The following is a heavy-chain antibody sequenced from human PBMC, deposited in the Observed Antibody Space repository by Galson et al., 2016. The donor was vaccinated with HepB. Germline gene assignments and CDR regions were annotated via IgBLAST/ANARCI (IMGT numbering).Heavy chain of an antibody. CDR1: GFTFRIYS. Sequence: SLRLSCAASGFTFRIYSMSWVRQAPGKGMEWVSAISSSADSIYYADSVKGRFTISRDNSKNTLYLQMNSLRAEDTAVYSCARASIVGATSGFDFWGQGTLVTVSS. CDR3: ARASIVGATSGFDF. J-gene: IGHJ4*02. D-gene: IGHD1-26*01. CDR2: ISSSADSI. V-gene: IGHV3-23*01.